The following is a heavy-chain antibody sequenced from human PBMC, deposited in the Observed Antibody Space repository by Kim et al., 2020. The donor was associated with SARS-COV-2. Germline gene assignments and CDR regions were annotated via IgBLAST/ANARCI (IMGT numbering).Heavy chain of an antibody. J-gene: IGHJ2*01. Sequence: SETLSLTCTVSGGSISSYYWSWIRQPPGKGLEWIGYIYYSGSTNYNPSLKSRVTISVDTSKNQSSLKLRSVTAADTAVDYCARGHLAWRQYTASCYFDL. CDR2: IYYSGST. CDR3: ARGHLAWRQYTASCYFDL. CDR1: GGSISSYY. D-gene: IGHD2-2*02. V-gene: IGHV4-59*01.